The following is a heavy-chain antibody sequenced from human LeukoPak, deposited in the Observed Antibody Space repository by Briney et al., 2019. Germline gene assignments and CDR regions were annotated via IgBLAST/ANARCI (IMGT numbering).Heavy chain of an antibody. D-gene: IGHD4-23*01. Sequence: KPSETLSLTCTVSGGSISSSSYYWGWIRQHPGKGLEWIGSIYYSGSTYYNPSLKSRVTISVDTSKNQFSLKLSSVTAADTAVYYCARHFPDYGGNPYYFDYWGQGTLVTVSS. V-gene: IGHV4-39*01. CDR2: IYYSGST. CDR3: ARHFPDYGGNPYYFDY. CDR1: GGSISSSSYY. J-gene: IGHJ4*02.